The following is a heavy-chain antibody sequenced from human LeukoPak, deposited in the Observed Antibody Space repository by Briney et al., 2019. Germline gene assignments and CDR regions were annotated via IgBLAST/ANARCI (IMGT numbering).Heavy chain of an antibody. Sequence: GGSLRLSCAASGFTFSSYWMSWVRQAPGKGLEWVANIKQDGSEKYYVDSVKGRFTISRDNAKNSLYLQMNSLRAEDTAVYYCARLRGYCTNGVCYNYYYYYYMDVWGKGTTVTVSS. CDR2: IKQDGSEK. CDR3: ARLRGYCTNGVCYNYYYYYYMDV. CDR1: GFTFSSYW. J-gene: IGHJ6*03. D-gene: IGHD2-8*01. V-gene: IGHV3-7*01.